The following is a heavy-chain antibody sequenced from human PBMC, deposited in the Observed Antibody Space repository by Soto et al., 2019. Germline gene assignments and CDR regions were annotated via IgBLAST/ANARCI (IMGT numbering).Heavy chain of an antibody. D-gene: IGHD6-19*01. Sequence: QVQLQESGPGLVKPSEILSLTCTVSGGSVSSYYWSWIRQPPGKGLEWIGCFYYSGSTNYNPSLKVRVTVSVYTSKKQFSLKLSSVTAADTAVYHCARGGWKLFDYWGQGTLVTVSS. V-gene: IGHV4-59*02. J-gene: IGHJ4*02. CDR2: FYYSGST. CDR1: GGSVSSYY. CDR3: ARGGWKLFDY.